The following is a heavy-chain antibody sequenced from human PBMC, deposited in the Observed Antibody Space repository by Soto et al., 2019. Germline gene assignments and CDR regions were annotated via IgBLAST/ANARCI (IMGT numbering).Heavy chain of an antibody. V-gene: IGHV3-30*18. CDR2: ISYDGSNK. CDR3: AKDTRPVAGDFDY. CDR1: GFTFSSYG. J-gene: IGHJ4*02. D-gene: IGHD6-19*01. Sequence: QVQLVESGGGVVQPVRSLRLSCAASGFTFSSYGMHWVRQAPGKGLEWVAVISYDGSNKYYADSVKGRFTISRDNSKNTLYLQMNSLRAEDTAVYYCAKDTRPVAGDFDYWGQGTLVTVSS.